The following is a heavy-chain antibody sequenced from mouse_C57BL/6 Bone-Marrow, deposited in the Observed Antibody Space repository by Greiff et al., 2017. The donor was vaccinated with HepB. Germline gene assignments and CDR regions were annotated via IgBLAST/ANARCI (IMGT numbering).Heavy chain of an antibody. V-gene: IGHV14-4*01. D-gene: IGHD2-4*01. CDR2: IDPENGDT. CDR3: TTIYDEYDGGLLDFDV. J-gene: IGHJ1*03. Sequence: VQLKESGAELVRPGASVKLSCTASGFNIKDDYMHWVKQRPEQGLEWIGWIDPENGDTESASKFQGKATITADTSSNTAYLQLSSLTSEDTAVYYCTTIYDEYDGGLLDFDVWGTGTTVTVSS. CDR1: GFNIKDDY.